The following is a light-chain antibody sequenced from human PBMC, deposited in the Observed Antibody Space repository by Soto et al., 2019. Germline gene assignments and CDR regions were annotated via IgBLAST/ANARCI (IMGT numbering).Light chain of an antibody. CDR3: SSFTRATSWV. CDR1: STDIGYYTY. V-gene: IGLV2-14*01. J-gene: IGLJ3*02. Sequence: QPVLTQPASVSGSPGQSITLSCTGTSTDIGYYTYVSWYQHHPGNAPKLLIYEGNKRPSGVSDRFSASKSGSTASLTISGLRAEDEADYYCSSFTRATSWVFGGGTQLTVL. CDR2: EGN.